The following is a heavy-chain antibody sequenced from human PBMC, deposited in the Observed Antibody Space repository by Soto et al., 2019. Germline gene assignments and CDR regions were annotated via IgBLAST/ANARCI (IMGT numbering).Heavy chain of an antibody. J-gene: IGHJ4*02. V-gene: IGHV3-30*18. Sequence: PGGSLRLSCAASVFTFSSYGMHLVRQSPGKGLEWVALMSYDGSNKYYADSVKGRFTISRDNYKNTLYLQMNSLRGEDTAVYYCANRSYYYFDYWGQGTLVTVSS. D-gene: IGHD1-26*01. CDR2: MSYDGSNK. CDR3: ANRSYYYFDY. CDR1: VFTFSSYG.